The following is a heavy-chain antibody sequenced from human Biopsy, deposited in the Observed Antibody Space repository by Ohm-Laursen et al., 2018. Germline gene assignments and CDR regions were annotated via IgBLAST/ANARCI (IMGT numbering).Heavy chain of an antibody. D-gene: IGHD5-24*01. CDR1: DFTFSGYA. Sequence: SLRLSCSAPDFTFSGYAMSWVRQAPGKGLEWVGRIKSESDGGTTDYAGPVTGRFTISRDDSKNTLYVQMNSLKTEDTAVYYCSTMATFWGQGTMVIVSS. CDR2: IKSESDGGTT. CDR3: STMATF. J-gene: IGHJ3*01. V-gene: IGHV3-15*01.